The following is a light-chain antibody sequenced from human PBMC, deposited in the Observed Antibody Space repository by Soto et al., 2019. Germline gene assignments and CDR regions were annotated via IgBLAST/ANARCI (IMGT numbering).Light chain of an antibody. CDR1: QRVSSY. CDR2: GAS. V-gene: IGKV3-15*01. J-gene: IGKJ3*01. Sequence: EIVLTQSPATLSLSPGERATLSCRTSQRVSSYLAWYQQRPGQPPRLLIYGASTRATGIPARFSGSGSGTEFTLTISSLQSEDFALYYCQQYNNWPFTFGPGTKVDIK. CDR3: QQYNNWPFT.